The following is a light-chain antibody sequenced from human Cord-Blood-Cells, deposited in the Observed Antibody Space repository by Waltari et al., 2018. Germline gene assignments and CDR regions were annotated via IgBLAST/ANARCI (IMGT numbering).Light chain of an antibody. Sequence: QSALTQPRSVSGSPGQSVTISCTGTSSDVGGYNYVSWYQQHPGKAPKLMIYEVSKRPSGVPDRFSGSKSGNTASLTLSGLQAEDEADYYCCSYAGSYTYWVFGGGTKLTVL. V-gene: IGLV2-11*01. CDR1: SSDVGGYNY. J-gene: IGLJ3*02. CDR3: CSYAGSYTYWV. CDR2: EVS.